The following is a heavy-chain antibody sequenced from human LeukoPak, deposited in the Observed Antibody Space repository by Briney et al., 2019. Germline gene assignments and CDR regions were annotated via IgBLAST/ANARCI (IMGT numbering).Heavy chain of an antibody. J-gene: IGHJ4*02. D-gene: IGHD3-10*01. CDR1: GYTFTSYD. Sequence: ASVTVSCKASGYTFTSYDINWVRQATGQGLEWMGWMNPNSGNTGYAQKFQGRVAMTRNTSISTAYMELSSLRSEDTAVYYCARGARDANFDYWGQGTLVTVSS. CDR2: MNPNSGNT. CDR3: ARGARDANFDY. V-gene: IGHV1-8*01.